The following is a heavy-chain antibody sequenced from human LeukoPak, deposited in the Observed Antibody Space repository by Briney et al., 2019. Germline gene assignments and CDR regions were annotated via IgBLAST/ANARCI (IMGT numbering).Heavy chain of an antibody. CDR1: GFTFSSYW. J-gene: IGHJ4*02. D-gene: IGHD6-13*01. Sequence: GGSLRLSCVASGFTFSSYWMSWVRQAPGKGLEWVANIKQDGSEKYYVDSVKGRFTISRDNAKNSLYLQMHSLRAEDTAVYYCVKDYSTIPAAANPLFDYWGQGALVTVSS. V-gene: IGHV3-7*05. CDR2: IKQDGSEK. CDR3: VKDYSTIPAAANPLFDY.